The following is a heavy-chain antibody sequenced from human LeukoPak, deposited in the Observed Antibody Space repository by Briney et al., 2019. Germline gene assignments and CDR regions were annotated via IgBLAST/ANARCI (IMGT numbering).Heavy chain of an antibody. Sequence: ASVKVSCKASSYTFTRYGISWVRQAPGQGLEWMGWISGYNGNTNYAQKFQGRVSMTADTSTSTAYMELRSLRSDDTAVYYCARGLEWLTRRHTWFDPWGQGTLVTVSS. CDR1: SYTFTRYG. D-gene: IGHD3-3*01. J-gene: IGHJ5*02. CDR2: ISGYNGNT. CDR3: ARGLEWLTRRHTWFDP. V-gene: IGHV1-18*01.